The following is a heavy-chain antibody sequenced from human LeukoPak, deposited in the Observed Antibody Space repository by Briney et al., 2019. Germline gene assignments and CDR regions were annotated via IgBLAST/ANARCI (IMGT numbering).Heavy chain of an antibody. Sequence: PGGSLRLSCVASGFTFSGYWMSWVRQAPGKGLEWMANIKQDGSEKYYVDSVKGRFTISRDNAKNSLYLQMNSLRAEDTAVYYCAKDLLITGKLDYWGQGTLVTVSS. CDR3: AKDLLITGKLDY. V-gene: IGHV3-7*01. J-gene: IGHJ4*02. D-gene: IGHD1-20*01. CDR1: GFTFSGYW. CDR2: IKQDGSEK.